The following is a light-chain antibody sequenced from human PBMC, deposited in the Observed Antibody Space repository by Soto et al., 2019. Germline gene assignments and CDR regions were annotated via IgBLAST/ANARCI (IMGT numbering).Light chain of an antibody. CDR3: QQYSSMLS. V-gene: IGKV1-33*01. Sequence: DIQMTQSPSSLSASVGDRVTIACQSSHDVRWNLNWFQQKPGEAPKLLIYDASNLERGVPSRFSGSGSGTDFTLTISSLQPADVATYYCQQYSSMLSFGGATEVDLK. CDR1: HDVRWN. CDR2: DAS. J-gene: IGKJ4*01.